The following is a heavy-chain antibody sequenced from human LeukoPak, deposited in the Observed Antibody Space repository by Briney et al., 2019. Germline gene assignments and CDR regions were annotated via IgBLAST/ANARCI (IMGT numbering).Heavy chain of an antibody. Sequence: ASVKVSCKASGYTFTVYYMHWVPQAPGQGLEWVGRINPNRGGTNYAQRFEGRVTITRDTSISTAYMELSRLRSDDTAVYYCASTSMIELSDAFDIWGQGTMVTVSS. CDR3: ASTSMIELSDAFDI. V-gene: IGHV1-2*06. D-gene: IGHD3-22*01. CDR2: INPNRGGT. CDR1: GYTFTVYY. J-gene: IGHJ3*02.